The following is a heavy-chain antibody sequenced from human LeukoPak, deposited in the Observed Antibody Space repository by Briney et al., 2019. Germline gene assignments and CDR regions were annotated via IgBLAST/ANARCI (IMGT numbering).Heavy chain of an antibody. Sequence: NPGGSLRLSCEASGFTFTDAWMSWVRQAPGKGLEWVGRIKTKTGGETTDYAAAVTGRFTISRDDSKNTVYLQMNSLTSDDTGVYYCTTARVGYWGQGTLVTVSS. CDR1: GFTFTDAW. J-gene: IGHJ4*02. CDR3: TTARVGY. V-gene: IGHV3-15*01. CDR2: IKTKTGGETT.